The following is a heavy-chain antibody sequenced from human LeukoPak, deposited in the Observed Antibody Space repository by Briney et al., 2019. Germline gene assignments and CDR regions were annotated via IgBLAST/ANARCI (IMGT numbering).Heavy chain of an antibody. CDR2: INPNGGT. V-gene: IGHV4-34*01. CDR1: GGSFSGYY. D-gene: IGHD7-27*01. CDR3: ARRRSGACDY. J-gene: IGHJ4*02. Sequence: SETLSLTCAVYGGSFSGYYWSWIRQPPGKGLEWIGEINPNGGTNYNPSLKSPVTKSVDTSKNQFSLKLSSVTAADTAVYYCARRRSGACDYWGQGALGTVSS.